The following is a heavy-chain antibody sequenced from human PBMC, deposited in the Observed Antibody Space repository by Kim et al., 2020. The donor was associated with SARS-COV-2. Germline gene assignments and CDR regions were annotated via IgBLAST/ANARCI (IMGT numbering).Heavy chain of an antibody. Sequence: NFQGRVTITADKSTNTAYMELNSLRSEDTAVYYCARAKSTERYYYYDYMDVWGRGTPVTVSS. V-gene: IGHV1-69*04. J-gene: IGHJ6*03. CDR3: ARAKSTERYYYYDYMDV. D-gene: IGHD1-26*01.